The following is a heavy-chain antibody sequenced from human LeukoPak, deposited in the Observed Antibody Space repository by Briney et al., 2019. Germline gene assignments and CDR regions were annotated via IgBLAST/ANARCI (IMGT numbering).Heavy chain of an antibody. D-gene: IGHD6-13*01. J-gene: IGHJ4*02. V-gene: IGHV4-34*01. Sequence: SETLSLTCAVYGGSFSSYYWRGVRQSPGRGLEWIADINHSRTTYYNPSLKTRVTISEPTSKTQFSLKLSSLTAADAAVYYCARGVRIADYWGQGTLVTVSS. CDR2: INHSRTT. CDR3: ARGVRIADY. CDR1: GGSFSSYY.